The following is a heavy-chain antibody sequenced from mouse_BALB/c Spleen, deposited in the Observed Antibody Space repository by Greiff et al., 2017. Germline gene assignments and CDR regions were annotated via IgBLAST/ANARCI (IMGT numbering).Heavy chain of an antibody. Sequence: DVMLVESGGGLVKPGGSLKLSCAASGFAFSSYDMSWVRQTPEKRLEWVATISSGGSYTYYPDSVKGRFTISRDNAKNTLYLQMSSLKSEDTAMYYCTTYYRYDAYYFDYWGQGTTLTVSS. V-gene: IGHV5-6-4*01. J-gene: IGHJ2*01. CDR1: GFAFSSYD. CDR3: TTYYRYDAYYFDY. CDR2: ISSGGSYT. D-gene: IGHD2-14*01.